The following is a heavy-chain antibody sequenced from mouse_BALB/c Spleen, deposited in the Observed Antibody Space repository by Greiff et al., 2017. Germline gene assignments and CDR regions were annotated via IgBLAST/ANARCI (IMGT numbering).Heavy chain of an antibody. J-gene: IGHJ1*01. Sequence: QLQESGPELVKPGASVKMSCKASGYTFTSYVMHWVKQKPGQGLEWIGYINPYNDGTKYNEKFKGKATLTSDKSSSTAYMELSSLTSEDSAVYYCARSDRFLWYFDVWGAGTTVTVSS. V-gene: IGHV1-14*01. CDR2: INPYNDGT. CDR1: GYTFTSYV. CDR3: ARSDRFLWYFDV.